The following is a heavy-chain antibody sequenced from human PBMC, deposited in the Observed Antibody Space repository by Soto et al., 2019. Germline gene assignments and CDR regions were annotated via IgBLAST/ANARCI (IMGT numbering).Heavy chain of an antibody. Sequence: QVQLQESGPGLVKPSQTLSLTCTVSGGSISIGGHYWTWIRQHPGKGLEWLGYVYYTGRTYYKPSLKSRLTISVDTSKKQFSLYLRSVTDADTAVYYCAKDPSPQPTTVVTPGWFDPWGQGILVTVSS. CDR1: GGSISIGGHY. CDR3: AKDPSPQPTTVVTPGWFDP. V-gene: IGHV4-31*03. CDR2: VYYTGRT. J-gene: IGHJ5*02. D-gene: IGHD4-17*01.